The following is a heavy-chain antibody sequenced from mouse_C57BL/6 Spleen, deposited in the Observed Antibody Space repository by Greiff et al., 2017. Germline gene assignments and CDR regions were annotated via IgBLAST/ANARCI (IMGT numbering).Heavy chain of an antibody. Sequence: EVKLMESGPGLVKPSQSLSLTCYVTGYSITSGYYWNWIRQFPGNQLEWMGHISYDGSNNYNQSFKNRISITRDTSKNPFFLKLNSVTTEDTATYYCARGGSSSFAYWGQGTLVTVSA. CDR2: ISYDGSN. D-gene: IGHD1-1*01. V-gene: IGHV3-6*01. CDR1: GYSITSGYY. J-gene: IGHJ3*01. CDR3: ARGGSSSFAY.